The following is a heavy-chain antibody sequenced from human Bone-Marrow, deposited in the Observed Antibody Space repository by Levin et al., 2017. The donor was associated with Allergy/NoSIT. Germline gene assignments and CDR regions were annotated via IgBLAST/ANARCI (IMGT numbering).Heavy chain of an antibody. Sequence: PGESLKISCAASGFDFHIYIMNWVRQAPGKGLEWLSSITTASKYRYYTDSVKGRFIISRDNGRNSLYLQMNNLRAEDTAVYYCARSHPLTGTTHFSYQDGMDVWGQGTTVTVSS. CDR2: ITTASKYR. D-gene: IGHD1/OR15-1a*01. J-gene: IGHJ6*02. CDR1: GFDFHIYI. V-gene: IGHV3-21*01. CDR3: ARSHPLTGTTHFSYQDGMDV.